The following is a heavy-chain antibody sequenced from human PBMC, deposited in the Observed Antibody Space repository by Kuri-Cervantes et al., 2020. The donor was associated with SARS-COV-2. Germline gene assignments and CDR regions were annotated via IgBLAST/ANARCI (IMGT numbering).Heavy chain of an antibody. J-gene: IGHJ6*03. V-gene: IGHV1-46*01. CDR1: GYSFTSYW. D-gene: IGHD1-1*01. Sequence: GESLKISCKGSGYSFTSYWIGWVRQAPGQGLEWMGIINPSGGSTSYAQKFQGRVTMTRDTSTSTVYMELSSLRSEDTAVYYCARSWGNWRYMDVWGKGTTVTVSS. CDR2: INPSGGST. CDR3: ARSWGNWRYMDV.